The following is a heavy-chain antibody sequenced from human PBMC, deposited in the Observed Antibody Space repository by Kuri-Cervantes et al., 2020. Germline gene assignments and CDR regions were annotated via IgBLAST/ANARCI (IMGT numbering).Heavy chain of an antibody. J-gene: IGHJ3*02. CDR1: GFTVSDYY. CDR2: SSSSGSTV. CDR3: ASPAERSYCCGDDCDAFDI. D-gene: IGHD2-21*02. Sequence: GGSLRLSWAASGFTVSDYYMSWSRQAPGKGLEWVSYSSSSGSTVYYAVSVKGRFIISRDNAKHSLYLQMNSLRVEDTAVYYCASPAERSYCCGDDCDAFDIWGQGKTVTVSS. V-gene: IGHV3-11*04.